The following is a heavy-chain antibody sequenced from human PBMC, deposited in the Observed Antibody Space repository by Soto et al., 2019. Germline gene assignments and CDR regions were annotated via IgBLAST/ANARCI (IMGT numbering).Heavy chain of an antibody. J-gene: IGHJ4*02. D-gene: IGHD3-10*02. CDR1: GGSFSPYY. CDR2: ITHSGST. V-gene: IGHV4-34*02. CDR3: ARGGKSVMFMQGYYFDY. Sequence: QVQLQQWGAGLLKPSETLSLTCGVYGGSFSPYYWSWIRQPPGKGLEWIGEITHSGSTNYNPSLKSRVTISEDTSKNQFSLKFTSVTAADTAVYYCARGGKSVMFMQGYYFDYWGQGTLVTVSS.